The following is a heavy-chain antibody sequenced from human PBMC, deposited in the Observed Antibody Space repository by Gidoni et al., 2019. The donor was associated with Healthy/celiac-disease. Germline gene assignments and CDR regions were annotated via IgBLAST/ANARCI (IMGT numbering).Heavy chain of an antibody. J-gene: IGHJ6*02. V-gene: IGHV3-9*01. D-gene: IGHD3-22*01. CDR2: ISLNSGSI. CDR3: AKGGGGYYDSSGYYPWVDGYYYGMDV. Sequence: EVQLVESGGGLVQPGRSLRLSCAASGFTFDDYAMHWVRQAPGKGLEWVSGISLNSGSIGYADSVKCRFTISRDNAKNSLYLQMNSLRAEDTALYYCAKGGGGYYDSSGYYPWVDGYYYGMDVWGQGTTVTVSS. CDR1: GFTFDDYA.